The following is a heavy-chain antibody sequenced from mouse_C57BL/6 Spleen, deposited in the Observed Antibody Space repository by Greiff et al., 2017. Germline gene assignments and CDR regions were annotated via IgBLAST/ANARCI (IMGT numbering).Heavy chain of an antibody. V-gene: IGHV1-69*01. J-gene: IGHJ3*01. CDR3: ARWDGYYWFAY. D-gene: IGHD2-3*01. Sequence: VQLQQPGAELVMPGASVKLSCKASGYTFTSYWMHWVKQRPGQGLAWIGEIDPSDSYTNYNQKFKGKSTLTVDKSSSTAYMQLSSLTSEDSAVYYCARWDGYYWFAYWGQGTLVTVSA. CDR1: GYTFTSYW. CDR2: IDPSDSYT.